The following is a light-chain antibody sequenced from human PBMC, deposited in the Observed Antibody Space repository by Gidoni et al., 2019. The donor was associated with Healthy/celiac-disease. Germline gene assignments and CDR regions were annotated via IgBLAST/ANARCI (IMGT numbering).Light chain of an antibody. CDR2: QDS. V-gene: IGLV3-1*01. CDR1: KLGDKY. CDR3: QAWDSSTASYV. J-gene: IGLJ1*01. Sequence: SYELTQPPAVSVSPGQTASITCSGDKLGDKYACWYQQKPGQSPVLVIYQDSKRPSVIPERFSGSNSGNTATLTIRGTQAMDEADYYCQAWDSSTASYVFGTGTKVTVL.